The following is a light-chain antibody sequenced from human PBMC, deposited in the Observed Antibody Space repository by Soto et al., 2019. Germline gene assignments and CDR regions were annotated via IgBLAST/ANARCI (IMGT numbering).Light chain of an antibody. Sequence: EIVLTQSPGTLSLSPGERATLSCRASQTVSNNYLAWYQQKPGQAPRLLFYGASSRATGIPDRFSGSGSGTDFTLTISRLEPEDFAVYYRQQYDISPVTFGGGTKVEIK. CDR1: QTVSNNY. CDR2: GAS. V-gene: IGKV3-20*01. CDR3: QQYDISPVT. J-gene: IGKJ4*01.